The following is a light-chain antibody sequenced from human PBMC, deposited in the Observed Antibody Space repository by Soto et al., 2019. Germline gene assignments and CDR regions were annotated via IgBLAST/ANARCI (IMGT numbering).Light chain of an antibody. CDR2: EVT. V-gene: IGLV2-14*01. Sequence: QSVLTQPASVSGSPGQSIPISCTGTISDFGGYNYVSWYQQHPGKTPKLLIYEVTNRPSGVSSRFSASKSGNTASLTISGLQAEDEADYYCTSYTDTSVYVFGTGTKVTVL. J-gene: IGLJ1*01. CDR1: ISDFGGYNY. CDR3: TSYTDTSVYV.